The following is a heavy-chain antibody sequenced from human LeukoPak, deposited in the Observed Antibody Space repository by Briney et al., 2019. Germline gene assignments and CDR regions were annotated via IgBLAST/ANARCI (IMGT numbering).Heavy chain of an antibody. CDR1: GFTFNNAW. J-gene: IGHJ4*02. V-gene: IGHV3-15*01. D-gene: IGHD3-22*01. Sequence: GGSLRLSCAASGFTFNNAWMSWVRQAPGKGLEWVGRIKSKTDGGTTDYAAPVKGRFSISRDDSKYTQYLQMNSLKTEDTAVYYCTTAMYYDSSGYTRLDYWGQGTLVTVSS. CDR3: TTAMYYDSSGYTRLDY. CDR2: IKSKTDGGTT.